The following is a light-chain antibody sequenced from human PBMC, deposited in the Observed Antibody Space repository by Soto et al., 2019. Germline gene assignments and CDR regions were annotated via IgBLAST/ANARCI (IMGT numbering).Light chain of an antibody. CDR3: RQYGRSQVLT. V-gene: IGKV3-20*01. CDR1: QSVSSSY. J-gene: IGKJ1*01. CDR2: GAS. Sequence: DIVLTQSPGTLSLSPGERATLSCRASQSVSSSYLAWYQQQPGQAPMLLIYGASSSATGIPDTFSGSSYGTNLTLPISRLEPDDFAVYYCRQYGRSQVLTFSRGTKVEIK.